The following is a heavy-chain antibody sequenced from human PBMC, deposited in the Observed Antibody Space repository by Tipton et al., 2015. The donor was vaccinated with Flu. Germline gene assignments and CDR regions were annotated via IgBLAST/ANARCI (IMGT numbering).Heavy chain of an antibody. V-gene: IGHV4-39*07. Sequence: TLSLTCTVSGDSISSSSYYWGWIRQPPGKGLEWIGSIYYSGSTYYNPSLKSRVTISVDSSKNEFSLTLASLTAADTAVYYCARDLWNDRRAYYYYGVDVWGQGTTVTVSS. CDR1: GDSISSSSYY. CDR2: IYYSGST. D-gene: IGHD1-1*01. CDR3: ARDLWNDRRAYYYYGVDV. J-gene: IGHJ6*02.